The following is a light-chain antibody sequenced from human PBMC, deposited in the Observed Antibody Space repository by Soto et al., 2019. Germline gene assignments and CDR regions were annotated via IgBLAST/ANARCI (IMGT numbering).Light chain of an antibody. CDR2: YDD. J-gene: IGLJ1*01. CDR3: AAWDDRLNGYV. V-gene: IGLV1-36*01. Sequence: QSVLTQPPSLSEAPRQRVTISCSGSSSNIGNNAVNWYQQLPGKAPKLLIYYDDLLPSGVSDRFSGSKSGTSASLAISGLQSEDEDDYYCAAWDDRLNGYVFGTGTKLTVL. CDR1: SSNIGNNA.